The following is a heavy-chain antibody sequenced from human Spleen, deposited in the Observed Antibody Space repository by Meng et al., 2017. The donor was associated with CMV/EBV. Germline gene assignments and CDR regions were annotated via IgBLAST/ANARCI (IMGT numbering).Heavy chain of an antibody. V-gene: IGHV3-30*02. CDR2: IRYDGSNK. Sequence: GESLKISCAASGFTFSSYGMHWVRQAPGKGLEWVAFIRYDGSNKYYADSVKGRFTISRDNSKNTLYLQMNSLRAEDTAVYYCARDPRPFWSGYFDAFDIWGQGTMVTVSS. CDR1: GFTFSSYG. CDR3: ARDPRPFWSGYFDAFDI. J-gene: IGHJ3*02. D-gene: IGHD3-3*01.